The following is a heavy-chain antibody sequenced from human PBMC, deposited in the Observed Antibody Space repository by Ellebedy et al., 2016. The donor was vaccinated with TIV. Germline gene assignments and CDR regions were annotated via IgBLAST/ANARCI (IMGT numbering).Heavy chain of an antibody. CDR1: GGTFNTYA. D-gene: IGHD4-11*01. Sequence: ASVKVSCKASGGTFNTYAVSWVRQAPGQGLEWMGVINPIGGSTTYAQKFQGRVAMTRDTSTSTVYMELSSLRSEDTAVYYCVRDLSTADYRDYWGQGTLVTVSS. V-gene: IGHV1-46*02. CDR2: INPIGGST. CDR3: VRDLSTADYRDY. J-gene: IGHJ4*02.